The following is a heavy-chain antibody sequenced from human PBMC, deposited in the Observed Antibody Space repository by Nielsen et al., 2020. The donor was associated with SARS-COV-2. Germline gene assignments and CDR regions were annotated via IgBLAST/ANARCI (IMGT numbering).Heavy chain of an antibody. D-gene: IGHD6-6*01. CDR1: GFTFSDYY. J-gene: IGHJ4*02. CDR3: ARDRGSSLGNFDY. V-gene: IGHV3-11*06. CDR2: ISSSSSYT. Sequence: GESLKISCAASGFTFSDYYMSWIRQAPGKGLEWVSYISSSSSYTNYADSVKGRFTISRDNAKNSLYLQMNSLRAEDTAVYYCARDRGSSLGNFDYWGQGTLVTVSS.